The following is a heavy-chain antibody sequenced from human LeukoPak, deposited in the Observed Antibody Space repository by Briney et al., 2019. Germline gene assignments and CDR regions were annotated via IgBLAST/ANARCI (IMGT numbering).Heavy chain of an antibody. Sequence: SETLSLTCAVYGGSFSGYYWGWIRQPPGKGLEWIGEINHSGSTNYNPSLKSRVTISVDTSKNQFSLKLSSVTAADTAVYYCARDAMVRGRPNAVWGQGTLVTVSS. V-gene: IGHV4-34*01. CDR2: INHSGST. D-gene: IGHD3-10*01. CDR3: ARDAMVRGRPNAV. CDR1: GGSFSGYY. J-gene: IGHJ4*02.